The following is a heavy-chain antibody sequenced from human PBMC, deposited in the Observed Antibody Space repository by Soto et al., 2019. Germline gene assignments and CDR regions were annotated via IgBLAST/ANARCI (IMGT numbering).Heavy chain of an antibody. CDR3: GHRSSSFGFWGIDS. CDR2: VYWNGDK. V-gene: IGHV2-5*01. D-gene: IGHD2-15*01. CDR1: GFSLTTAGLG. Sequence: QITLKESGPALVEPTQTLTLTCTFSGFSLTTAGLGVTWIRQPPGKAPEWLALVYWNGDKRYSPSLRNRLTITTDTSRDQVVLTMTNMDPVDTGTYYCGHRSSSFGFWGIDSWGQGILVTVSS. J-gene: IGHJ4*02.